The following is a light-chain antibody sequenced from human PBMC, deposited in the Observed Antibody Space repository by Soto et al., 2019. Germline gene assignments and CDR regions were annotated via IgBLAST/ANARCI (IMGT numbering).Light chain of an antibody. CDR2: DAS. CDR3: QQYSSYWT. Sequence: DIQMTQSPSTLSASVGDRVIITCRASQSLSGLLAWYQQKPGKAPKLLIYDASSLESGVPSRFSGSGSGTEFTLTISSLQPDDFATYFCQQYSSYWTFGQGTKVEIK. J-gene: IGKJ1*01. CDR1: QSLSGL. V-gene: IGKV1-5*01.